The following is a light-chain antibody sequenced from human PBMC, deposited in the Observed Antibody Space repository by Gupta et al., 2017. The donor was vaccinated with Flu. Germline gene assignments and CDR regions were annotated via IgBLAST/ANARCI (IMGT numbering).Light chain of an antibody. Sequence: EIVLTQSPATLSLSPGERATLSCTASHSIINVYLAWYQVKRGQTPRLLIYGTSTRASGVPERFIGSGSGTEFTLTIDRLEPDDFAVYYCQQYSTLYSFGGGTKVEL. CDR2: GTS. V-gene: IGKV3-20*01. J-gene: IGKJ4*01. CDR1: HSIINVY. CDR3: QQYSTLYS.